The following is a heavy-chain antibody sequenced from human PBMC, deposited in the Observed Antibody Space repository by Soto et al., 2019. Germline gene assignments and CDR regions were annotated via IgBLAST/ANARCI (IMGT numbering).Heavy chain of an antibody. CDR3: ASGYSYGYGDYYGMDV. J-gene: IGHJ6*02. CDR1: GGTFSSYA. D-gene: IGHD5-18*01. V-gene: IGHV1-69*13. CDR2: IIPIFGTA. Sequence: ASVKVSCKASGGTFSSYAISWVRQAPGQGLEWMGGIIPIFGTANYAQKFQGRVTITADESTSTAYMELSSLRSEDAAVYYCASGYSYGYGDYYGMDVWGQGTTVTVSS.